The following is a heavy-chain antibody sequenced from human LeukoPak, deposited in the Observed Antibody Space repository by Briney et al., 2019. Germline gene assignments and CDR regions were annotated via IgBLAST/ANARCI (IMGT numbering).Heavy chain of an antibody. J-gene: IGHJ5*02. V-gene: IGHV3-23*01. Sequence: PGGTLRLSCAASGFTFSSYGMSWVRQAPGKGLEWVSAISGSGGSTYYADSVTGRFTISRDNAKNSLYLQMNSLRAEDTAVYYCARDSYYYDSSGYLGRNWFDPWGQGTLVTVSS. CDR1: GFTFSSYG. CDR3: ARDSYYYDSSGYLGRNWFDP. CDR2: ISGSGGST. D-gene: IGHD3-22*01.